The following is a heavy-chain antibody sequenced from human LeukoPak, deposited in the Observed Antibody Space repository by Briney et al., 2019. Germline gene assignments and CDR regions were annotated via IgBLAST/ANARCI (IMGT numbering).Heavy chain of an antibody. V-gene: IGHV4-4*07. Sequence: SEILSLTCTVSGGSIGSYYGSWMRQPAGKGLEWIGRIYSSGSTKYNPSLKSRVTMSVDTSKNQFSLKLSSVTAADTAVYYCARDKTGDYGDLNWFDPWGQGTLVTVSS. J-gene: IGHJ5*02. CDR1: GGSIGSYY. CDR3: ARDKTGDYGDLNWFDP. CDR2: IYSSGST. D-gene: IGHD4-17*01.